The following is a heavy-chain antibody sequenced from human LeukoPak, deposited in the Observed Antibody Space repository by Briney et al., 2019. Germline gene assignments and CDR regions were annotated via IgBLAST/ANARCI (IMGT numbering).Heavy chain of an antibody. CDR2: INPSGGST. V-gene: IGHV1-46*01. CDR1: GYTFTSYY. J-gene: IGHJ5*02. D-gene: IGHD2-21*02. Sequence: ASVKVSCKASGYTFTSYYMHWVRQAPGQGLEWMGIINPSGGSTSYAQKFQGRVTMTSDTSTSTVYMELSSLRSEDTAVYYCARGPASIVVVTASAGGEFDPWGQGTLVTVSS. CDR3: ARGPASIVVVTASAGGEFDP.